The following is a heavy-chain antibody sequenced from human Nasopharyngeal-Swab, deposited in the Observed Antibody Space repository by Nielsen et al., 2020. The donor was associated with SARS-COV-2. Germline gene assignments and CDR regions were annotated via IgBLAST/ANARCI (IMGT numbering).Heavy chain of an antibody. D-gene: IGHD1-1*01. CDR1: GFTFSSYG. CDR3: AKGGGTTGTVGLDI. Sequence: GSLKISCAASGFTFSSYGMHWVRQAPGKGLEWVAVISCDGSNKYYADSVKGRFTISRDNSKNTLYLQMNSLRAEDTAVYYCAKGGGTTGTVGLDIWGQGTMVTVSS. J-gene: IGHJ3*02. V-gene: IGHV3-30*18. CDR2: ISCDGSNK.